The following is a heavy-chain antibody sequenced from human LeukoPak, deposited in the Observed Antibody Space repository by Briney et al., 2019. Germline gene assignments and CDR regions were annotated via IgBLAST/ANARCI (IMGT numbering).Heavy chain of an antibody. J-gene: IGHJ4*02. CDR3: ARWSGIRHSVDY. Sequence: GGSLRLTCAASGFTFSSYWMTWVRQAPGKGLQWVANINQDGSETHYLDSVKGRFTISRDDAKSLLILQMNSLRVEDAAVYSCARWSGIRHSVDYWGQGTLVTVSS. CDR2: INQDGSET. V-gene: IGHV3-7*04. D-gene: IGHD3-3*01. CDR1: GFTFSSYW.